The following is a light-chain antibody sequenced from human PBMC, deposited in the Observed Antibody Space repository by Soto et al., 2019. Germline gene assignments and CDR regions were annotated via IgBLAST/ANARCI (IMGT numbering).Light chain of an antibody. J-gene: IGKJ2*01. CDR2: GAS. CDR3: QLYGNSLLYT. CDR1: QSVSSTF. V-gene: IGKV3-20*01. Sequence: EIGLTQSPGTLSLSPGESATLSCRASQSVSSTFLAWYQQKPGQSPRLLVYGASNRATGVPDRFSGSASGTDFTLTISRLEPEDFAMYYCQLYGNSLLYTFGQGTKLEIK.